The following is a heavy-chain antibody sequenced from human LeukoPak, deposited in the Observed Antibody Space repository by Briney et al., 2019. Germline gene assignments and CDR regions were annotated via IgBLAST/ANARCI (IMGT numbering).Heavy chain of an antibody. D-gene: IGHD3-9*01. V-gene: IGHV3-23*01. Sequence: GGSLRLSCAASGFTFSSYAMNWVRQAPGKGLQWVSGISGGAIGTYYADSVKGRFTISRDNSKNTLYLQMNSLRAEDTAVYYCATRLAPANWGQGTLVTVSS. CDR1: GFTFSSYA. CDR3: ATRLAPAN. CDR2: ISGGAIGT. J-gene: IGHJ4*02.